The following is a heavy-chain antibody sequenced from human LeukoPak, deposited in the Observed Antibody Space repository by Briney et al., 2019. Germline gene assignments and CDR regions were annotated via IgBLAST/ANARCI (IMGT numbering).Heavy chain of an antibody. CDR2: ISAYNGNT. CDR1: GYTCTSYG. Sequence: ASVTVSCXASGYTCTSYGISCERQAPRQGLGWMGWISAYNGNTKYAQKHPGRLTMTTVTSTSTAYMELRSLRSDDAAVYYCARDPLGDLVVYWGRGTLVTVSS. CDR3: ARDPLGDLVVY. V-gene: IGHV1-18*01. D-gene: IGHD2-15*01. J-gene: IGHJ4*02.